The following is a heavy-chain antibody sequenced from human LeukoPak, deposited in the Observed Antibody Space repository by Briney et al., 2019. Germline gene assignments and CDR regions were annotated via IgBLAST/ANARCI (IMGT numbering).Heavy chain of an antibody. Sequence: GGSLRLSCTASGFTFSSYGMHWVRKAPGKGLEWVAVIWYDGSNKYYADSVKGRFTISRDNSKNTLYLQMNSLRAEDTAVYYCAREIVATIGYYFDYWGQGTLVTVSS. J-gene: IGHJ4*02. CDR1: GFTFSSYG. CDR3: AREIVATIGYYFDY. D-gene: IGHD5-12*01. CDR2: IWYDGSNK. V-gene: IGHV3-33*01.